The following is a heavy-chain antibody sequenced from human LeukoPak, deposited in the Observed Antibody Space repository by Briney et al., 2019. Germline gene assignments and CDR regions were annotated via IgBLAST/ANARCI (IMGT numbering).Heavy chain of an antibody. D-gene: IGHD3-10*01. CDR2: LYYGGWT. V-gene: IGHV4-39*01. Sequence: LSETLSLTCTVSGGSICIRSYFWGFIRLPPGKGLEWIGSLYYGGWTYYEQSVKSRVTISVDTSKNQFSMKLCSVTAADTAVYYCARPRSGSYYDALDIWGQGTVVTVAS. CDR1: GGSICIRSYF. J-gene: IGHJ3*02. CDR3: ARPRSGSYYDALDI.